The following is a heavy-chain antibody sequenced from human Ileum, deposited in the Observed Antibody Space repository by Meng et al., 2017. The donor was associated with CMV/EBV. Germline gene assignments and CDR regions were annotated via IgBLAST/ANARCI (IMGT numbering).Heavy chain of an antibody. Sequence: GGSLRLSCAASGFTFSSYEMNWVRQAPGKGLEWVSYISSSGSTIYYADSVKGRFTISRDNAKNSLYLQMNSLRAEDTAVYYCARGRNYGAAFDIWGQGTVVTVSS. V-gene: IGHV3-48*03. CDR3: ARGRNYGAAFDI. CDR1: GFTFSSYE. J-gene: IGHJ3*02. D-gene: IGHD3-16*01. CDR2: ISSSGSTI.